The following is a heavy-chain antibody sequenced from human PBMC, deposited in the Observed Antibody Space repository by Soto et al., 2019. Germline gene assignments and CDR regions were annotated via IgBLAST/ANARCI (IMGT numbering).Heavy chain of an antibody. CDR1: GFTFSSCS. CDR2: FSSGSSTI. CDR3: ARDTEGPRTSDMDT. J-gene: IGHJ6*02. D-gene: IGHD2-8*02. V-gene: IGHV3-48*02. Sequence: PGGSLRLSCAASGFTFSSCSMNWVRQAPGKGLEWVSYFSSGSSTIYYADSVKGRFTISRDNAKNSLYLQMNSLRDEDTAVYYCARDTEGPRTSDMDTWGQEDTLTISS.